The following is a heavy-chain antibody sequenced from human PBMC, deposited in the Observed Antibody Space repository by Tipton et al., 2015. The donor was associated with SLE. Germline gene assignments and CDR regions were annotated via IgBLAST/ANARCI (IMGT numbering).Heavy chain of an antibody. J-gene: IGHJ4*02. CDR3: AGHSRGGYFDIDD. CDR2: IYPRDSDT. D-gene: IGHD1-26*01. CDR1: GYTFRSYW. Sequence: QSGAEVRKPGESLKISCKGSGYTFRSYWIGWVRQLPGKGPKWMAIIYPRDSDTRYSPSFQGQVTISADRSINTAYLHWSTLRASDTATNFCAGHSRGGYFDIDDWGQGTLGTVSS. V-gene: IGHV5-51*01.